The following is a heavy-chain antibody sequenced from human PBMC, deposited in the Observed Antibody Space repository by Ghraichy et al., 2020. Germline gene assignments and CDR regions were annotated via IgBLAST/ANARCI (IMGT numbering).Heavy chain of an antibody. CDR3: ARDMRQQHGYYYYGMDV. V-gene: IGHV4-31*03. D-gene: IGHD6-13*01. CDR2: IYYSGST. CDR1: GGSISSGGYY. J-gene: IGHJ6*02. Sequence: SETLSLTCTVSGGSISSGGYYWSWIRQHPGKGLEWIGYIYYSGSTYYNPSLKSRVTISVDTSKNQFSLKLSSVTAADTAVYYCARDMRQQHGYYYYGMDVWGQGTPVTVSS.